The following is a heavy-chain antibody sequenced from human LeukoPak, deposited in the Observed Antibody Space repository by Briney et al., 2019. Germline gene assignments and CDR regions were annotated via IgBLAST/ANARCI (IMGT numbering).Heavy chain of an antibody. Sequence: SETLSLTCTVSGRSISSYYWGWIRQPAGKVLEWIGRIYTSGSTNYNPSLKSRVTISVDKSKNQFSLKLTSVTAADTAVYYCARLNGDYDWGNWFDPWGQGTLVTVSS. CDR1: GRSISSYY. V-gene: IGHV4-4*07. J-gene: IGHJ5*02. CDR2: IYTSGST. CDR3: ARLNGDYDWGNWFDP. D-gene: IGHD4-17*01.